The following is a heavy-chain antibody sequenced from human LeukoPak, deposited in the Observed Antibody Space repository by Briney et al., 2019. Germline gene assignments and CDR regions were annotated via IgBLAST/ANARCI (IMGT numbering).Heavy chain of an antibody. V-gene: IGHV3-53*01. CDR3: ARAGNGYDLGS. Sequence: GDSLRLSCAASGFSVSTNYISWVRQAPGKGLEWVSIIYSGGSTYYADSVKGRFTISRDNSKNTLYLQMNSLRAEDTAVYYCARAGNGYDLGSWGQGTLVTVSS. J-gene: IGHJ4*02. CDR2: IYSGGST. D-gene: IGHD5-12*01. CDR1: GFSVSTNY.